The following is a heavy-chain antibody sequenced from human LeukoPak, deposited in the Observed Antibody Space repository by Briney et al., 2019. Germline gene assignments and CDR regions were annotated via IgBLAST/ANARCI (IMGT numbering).Heavy chain of an antibody. Sequence: GGSLRLSCAASGFTSSSYAMSWVRQAPGKGLEWVSAISGSGGSTYYADSVKGRFTISRDNSKNTLYLQMNSLRAEDTAVYYCAKGALGYCSGGSCRGGDYWGQGTLVTVSS. V-gene: IGHV3-23*01. CDR1: GFTSSSYA. D-gene: IGHD2-15*01. CDR3: AKGALGYCSGGSCRGGDY. J-gene: IGHJ4*02. CDR2: ISGSGGST.